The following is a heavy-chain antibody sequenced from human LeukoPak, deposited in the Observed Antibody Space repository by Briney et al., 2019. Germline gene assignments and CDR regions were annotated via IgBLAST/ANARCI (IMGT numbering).Heavy chain of an antibody. Sequence: PGGSLRLSCAASGITFSSYAMSWVRQAPGKGLEWVSSISGSGGSTYYADSVKGRFTISRDNSKNTLYLQMNSLRAEDTAVYYCAKDWDYYGSGSYSDYWGQGTLVTVSS. CDR3: AKDWDYYGSGSYSDY. D-gene: IGHD3-10*01. CDR2: ISGSGGST. V-gene: IGHV3-23*01. J-gene: IGHJ4*02. CDR1: GITFSSYA.